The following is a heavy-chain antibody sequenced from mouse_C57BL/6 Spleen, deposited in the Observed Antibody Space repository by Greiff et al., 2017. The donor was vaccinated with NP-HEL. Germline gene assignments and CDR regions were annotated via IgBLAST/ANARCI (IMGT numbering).Heavy chain of an antibody. CDR3: ARGGRDYEGYCDV. D-gene: IGHD2-4*01. V-gene: IGHV2-2*01. CDR1: GFSLTSYG. J-gene: IGHJ1*03. CDR2: IWSGGST. Sequence: QVQLQQSGPGLVQPSQSLSITCTVSGFSLTSYGVHWVRQSPGKGLEWLGVIWSGGSTDYNAAFISRLSISKDNSKSQVFFKMNSLQADDTAIYYCARGGRDYEGYCDVWGTGTTVTVSS.